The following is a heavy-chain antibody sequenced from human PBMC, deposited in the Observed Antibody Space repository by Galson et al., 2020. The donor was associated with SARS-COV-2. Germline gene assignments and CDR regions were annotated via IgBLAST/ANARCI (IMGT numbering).Heavy chain of an antibody. CDR1: GFTFSDYW. V-gene: IGHV3-15*07. CDR2: FKSKSAGATS. Sequence: SVDSGFTFSDYWMNWVRQAPGKGLEWVGRFKSKSAGATSDHAAPVRGRFTISRDDSKNTLYLQMDSLQTGDTAIYYCTTGFGGTAGSWGQGTLVTVSS. D-gene: IGHD3-16*01. CDR3: TTGFGGTAGS. J-gene: IGHJ5*02.